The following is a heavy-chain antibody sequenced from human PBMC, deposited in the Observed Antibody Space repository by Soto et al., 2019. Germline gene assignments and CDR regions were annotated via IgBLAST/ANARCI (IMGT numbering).Heavy chain of an antibody. D-gene: IGHD6-19*01. CDR3: ERSGGYSCCSILHREYFQY. J-gene: IGHJ1*01. CDR1: GGFTSRGCYH. CDR2: IYYSGST. Sequence: SLTCTGSGGFTSRGCYHGCRLRLHQGKGLEWIGYIYYSGSTYYNPSLKSRVSISVDTTKNQFSLKLSSVTAADTAVYYCERSGGYSCCSILHREYFQYSGQ. V-gene: IGHV4-31*03.